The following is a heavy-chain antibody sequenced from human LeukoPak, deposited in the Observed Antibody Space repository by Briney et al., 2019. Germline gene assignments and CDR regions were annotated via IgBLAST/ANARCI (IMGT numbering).Heavy chain of an antibody. CDR1: GYTFTGYY. J-gene: IGHJ2*01. V-gene: IGHV1-2*02. Sequence: ASVKVSCKASGYTFTGYYMHWVQQAPGQGLEWMGWINPNSGGTNYAQKFQGRVTMTRDTSISTAYMDLSRLRSDDTAVYYCARGGAAPEGYWFFDLWGRGTLVTVSS. CDR2: INPNSGGT. D-gene: IGHD6-13*01. CDR3: ARGGAAPEGYWFFDL.